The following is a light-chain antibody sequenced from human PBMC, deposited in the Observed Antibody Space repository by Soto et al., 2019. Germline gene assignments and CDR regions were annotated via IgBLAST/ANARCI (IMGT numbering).Light chain of an antibody. V-gene: IGKV3-15*01. CDR1: QSVGGN. J-gene: IGKJ1*01. Sequence: EIVMTQSPATLSVSPGERDTLSCRASQSVGGNLAWFQQKPGQAPRLLISGASTRATGIPARFSGSGSGTEFTLTISGLQSEDFAVYYCQQYDNWPWTFGQGTKVDIK. CDR2: GAS. CDR3: QQYDNWPWT.